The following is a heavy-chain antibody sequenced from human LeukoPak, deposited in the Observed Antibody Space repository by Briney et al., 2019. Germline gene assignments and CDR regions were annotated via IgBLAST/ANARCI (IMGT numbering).Heavy chain of an antibody. Sequence: GESLKISCKCSGYSFTSYWIGWVRQMPGKGLEWMGLIYPGDADTRYSPSFQGQVTISADKSISTAYLQWSSLKASDTAMYYCARPRGDYYDSSGYYYPDAFDIWGQGTMVTVSS. D-gene: IGHD3-22*01. CDR1: GYSFTSYW. CDR2: IYPGDADT. J-gene: IGHJ3*02. CDR3: ARPRGDYYDSSGYYYPDAFDI. V-gene: IGHV5-51*01.